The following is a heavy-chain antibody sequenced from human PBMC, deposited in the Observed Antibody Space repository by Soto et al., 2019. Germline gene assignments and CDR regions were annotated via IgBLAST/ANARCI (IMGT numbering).Heavy chain of an antibody. CDR3: AREDDDYGLDS. CDR1: GGSIRSYY. V-gene: IGHV4-59*01. CDR2: FYYSGSS. J-gene: IGHJ4*02. Sequence: PSETLSLTCTVSGGSIRSYYWNWIRQPPGKGLEWIGYFYYSGSSNYNPSLKSRVTISVDTSKNQFSLKLSSVTAADTAVYYCAREDDDYGLDSCGLRTLVTVSS. D-gene: IGHD4-17*01.